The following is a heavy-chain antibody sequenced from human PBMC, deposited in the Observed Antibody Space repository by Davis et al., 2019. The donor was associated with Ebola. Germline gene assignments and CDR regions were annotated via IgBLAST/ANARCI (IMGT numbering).Heavy chain of an antibody. D-gene: IGHD5-12*01. CDR2: IWYDGSNK. Sequence: GESLKISCAASGFTFSSYGMHWVRQAPGKGLEWVAVIWYDGSNKYYADSVKGRFTISRDNSKNTLYLQMNSLRAEDTAVYYCARDAHDYDAFDIWGQGTMVTVSS. CDR1: GFTFSSYG. V-gene: IGHV3-33*01. CDR3: ARDAHDYDAFDI. J-gene: IGHJ3*02.